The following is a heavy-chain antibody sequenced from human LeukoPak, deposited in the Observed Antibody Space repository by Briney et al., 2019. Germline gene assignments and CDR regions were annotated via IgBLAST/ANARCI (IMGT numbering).Heavy chain of an antibody. Sequence: GGSLRLSCAASGFTFSSDSMNWVRQAQGKGLEWVSSISSSSSSYIYYADSVKGRFTISRDNAKNSLYLQMNSLRAEDTAVYYCARAGSADFWSGSLGLYYYYMDVWGKGTTVTVSS. CDR3: ARAGSADFWSGSLGLYYYYMDV. CDR1: GFTFSSDS. D-gene: IGHD3-3*01. CDR2: ISSSSSSYI. J-gene: IGHJ6*03. V-gene: IGHV3-21*01.